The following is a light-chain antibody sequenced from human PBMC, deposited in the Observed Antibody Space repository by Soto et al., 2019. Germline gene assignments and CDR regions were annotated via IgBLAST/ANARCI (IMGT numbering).Light chain of an antibody. V-gene: IGKV1-39*01. Sequence: DRQMTQSPSSLSASVGDRVTITCRASQSISSYLNWYQQKPGKAPKLLIYGASSLQSGVPSRFSGSGSGTDYTITISSLQPEDFTSYYCQQTYSTPNTLGGGTKVAIQ. CDR2: GAS. J-gene: IGKJ4*01. CDR1: QSISSY. CDR3: QQTYSTPNT.